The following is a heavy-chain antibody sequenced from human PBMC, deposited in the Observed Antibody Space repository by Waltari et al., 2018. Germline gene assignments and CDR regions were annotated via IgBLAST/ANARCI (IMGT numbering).Heavy chain of an antibody. CDR2: VYRSWTT. J-gene: IGHJ4*02. CDR3: ARESRAARIDS. CDR1: GASTSNVS. D-gene: IGHD6-13*01. Sequence: QVQLQESGPGLVKPSETLSLTCIVSGASTSNVSWTWIRQPAGKGLEWIGRVYRSWTTTDSPSLRSRATLSLDTSKNQFSLNLTSVIAADTAVYYCARESRAARIDSWGQGILVTVAS. V-gene: IGHV4-4*07.